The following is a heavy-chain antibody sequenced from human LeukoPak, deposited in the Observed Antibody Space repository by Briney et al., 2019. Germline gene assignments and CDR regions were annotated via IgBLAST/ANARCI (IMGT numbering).Heavy chain of an antibody. V-gene: IGHV4-4*07. D-gene: IGHD6-19*01. CDR2: LYTTGST. CDR3: ARGLWLANFDL. CDR1: GGSISSYY. Sequence: PSETLSLTCTVSGGSISSYYWSWIRQPAGKRLEWIGRLYTTGSTDYTPSLKSRLTMSLDTSKNQFSLHLNSVTVADSAIYYCARGLWLANFDLWGRGTLVTVSS. J-gene: IGHJ4*02.